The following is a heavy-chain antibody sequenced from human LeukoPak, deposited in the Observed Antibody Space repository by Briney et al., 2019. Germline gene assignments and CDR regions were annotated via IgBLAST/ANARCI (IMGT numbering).Heavy chain of an antibody. D-gene: IGHD3-22*01. J-gene: IGHJ4*02. CDR1: GFTFSSYG. CDR3: AKEQPNYYDSSGYSDYFDY. CDR2: IRYDGSNK. Sequence: GGSLRLSCAASGFTFSSYGMHWVRQAPGEGLEWVALIRYDGSNKYYADSVKGRFTISRDNSKNTLYLQMNSLRAEDTAVYYCAKEQPNYYDSSGYSDYFDYWGQGTLVTVSS. V-gene: IGHV3-30*02.